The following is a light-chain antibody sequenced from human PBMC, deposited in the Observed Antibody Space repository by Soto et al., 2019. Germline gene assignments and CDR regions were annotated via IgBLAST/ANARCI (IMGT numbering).Light chain of an antibody. CDR3: CSYAGSYSVV. Sequence: QSALTQPRSVSGSPGQSVTISCTGTSIEVGGYNYVSWYQQHPGKAPKLMIYDVSKRPSGVPDRFSGSKSGNTASLTISGLQAEDEADYYCCSYAGSYSVVFGGGTKVTVL. J-gene: IGLJ2*01. CDR2: DVS. CDR1: SIEVGGYNY. V-gene: IGLV2-11*01.